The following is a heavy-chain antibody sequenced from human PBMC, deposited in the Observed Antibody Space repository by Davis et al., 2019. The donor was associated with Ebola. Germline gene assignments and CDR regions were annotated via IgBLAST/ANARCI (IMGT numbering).Heavy chain of an antibody. V-gene: IGHV2-70*04. J-gene: IGHJ6*02. CDR2: LAWDDDK. CDR1: GFSLSTSGMR. Sequence: SGPTLVKPTQTLTLTCTFSGFSLSTSGMRVSWLRQPPGKALEWLARLAWDDDKYYSTSLKTRLTISKDTSKNQVVLTMTNMEPVDTATYYCARIWVSSGYLPIYGMDVWGQGTTVTVSS. CDR3: ARIWVSSGYLPIYGMDV. D-gene: IGHD3-22*01.